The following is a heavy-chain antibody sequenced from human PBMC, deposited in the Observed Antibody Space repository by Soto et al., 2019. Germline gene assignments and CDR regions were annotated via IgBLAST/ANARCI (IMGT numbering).Heavy chain of an antibody. Sequence: SETLSLTCAVHGASLSGYSWSWIRQPPGKGLEWIGELNHSGSTNYSPSLKSRVTISVDTSRNQFSLKLSSVTAADTAVYYCARVGYCSTTSCYNFDFWGQGTPVTVS. CDR3: ARVGYCSTTSCYNFDF. J-gene: IGHJ4*02. D-gene: IGHD2-2*01. CDR2: LNHSGST. CDR1: GASLSGYS. V-gene: IGHV4-34*01.